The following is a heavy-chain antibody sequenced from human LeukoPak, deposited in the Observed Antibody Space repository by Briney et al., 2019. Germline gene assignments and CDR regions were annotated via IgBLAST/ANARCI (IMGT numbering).Heavy chain of an antibody. D-gene: IGHD3-22*01. CDR1: GGSFSGYY. CDR3: ARKDYYDSSGYYPHDAFDI. J-gene: IGHJ3*02. V-gene: IGHV4-34*01. Sequence: SETLSLTCAVYGGSFSGYYWSWIRQPPGKGLEWIGEINHSGSTNYNPSLKSRVTMSVDTSKNQFSLKLSSVTAVDTAVYYCARKDYYDSSGYYPHDAFDIWGQGTMVTVSS. CDR2: INHSGST.